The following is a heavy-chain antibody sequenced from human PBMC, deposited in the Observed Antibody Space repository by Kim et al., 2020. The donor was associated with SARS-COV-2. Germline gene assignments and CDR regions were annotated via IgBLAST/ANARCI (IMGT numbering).Heavy chain of an antibody. J-gene: IGHJ4*02. D-gene: IGHD6-19*01. Sequence: YYNPSLKSRVTISVDTSKNQFSLKLSSVTAADTAVYYCARHTWYSSGWYDYWGQGTLVTVSS. V-gene: IGHV4-39*01. CDR3: ARHTWYSSGWYDY.